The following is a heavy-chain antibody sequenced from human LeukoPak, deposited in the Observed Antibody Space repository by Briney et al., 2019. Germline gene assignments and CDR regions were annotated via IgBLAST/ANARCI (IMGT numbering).Heavy chain of an antibody. CDR2: ISGSGGST. J-gene: IGHJ4*02. CDR1: GFTFSSYA. V-gene: IGHV3-23*01. CDR3: ATSHTRGYSGYGY. Sequence: GGSLRLSWAASGFTFSSYALSWVRKAPGKGLEWVSAISGSGGSTYYADSVKGRFTFSRDNSKNTLYLQMNSLRAEDTAVYYCATSHTRGYSGYGYWGQGTLVTVSS. D-gene: IGHD5-12*01.